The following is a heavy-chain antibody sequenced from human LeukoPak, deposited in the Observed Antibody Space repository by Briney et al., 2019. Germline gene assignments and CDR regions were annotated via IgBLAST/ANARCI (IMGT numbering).Heavy chain of an antibody. D-gene: IGHD7-27*01. J-gene: IGHJ3*01. Sequence: ASVKVSCKASGYTLTDNHLYWVRQAPGQGLEWMGWIDPNSGGTNFAQNFQGRLTKTRDTSINTAYMELSRLTSDDTAVYYCARELGVNAFDVWGQGTMVTVSS. V-gene: IGHV1-2*02. CDR1: GYTLTDNH. CDR3: ARELGVNAFDV. CDR2: IDPNSGGT.